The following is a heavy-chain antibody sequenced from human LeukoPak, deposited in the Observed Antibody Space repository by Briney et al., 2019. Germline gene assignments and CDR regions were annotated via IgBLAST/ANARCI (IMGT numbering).Heavy chain of an antibody. J-gene: IGHJ3*02. CDR1: GYTLTELS. CDR2: FDPEDGET. CDR3: ATDLNGDYEGYDAFDI. D-gene: IGHD4-17*01. V-gene: IGHV1-24*01. Sequence: ASVKVSCRVSGYTLTELSIHWVRQAPGKGLEWMGGFDPEDGETIYAQKFQGRLIMTEDTSADTAYMELSSLRSEDTAVYFCATDLNGDYEGYDAFDIWGQGTMVTVSS.